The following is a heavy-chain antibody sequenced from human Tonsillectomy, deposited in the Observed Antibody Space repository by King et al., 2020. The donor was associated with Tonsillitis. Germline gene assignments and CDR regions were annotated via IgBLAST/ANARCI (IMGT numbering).Heavy chain of an antibody. V-gene: IGHV4-59*01. Sequence: QLQESGPGLVKPSETLSLTCTVSGGSMGTYYWSWIRQPPGKGLEWIGYISYSGNTNYNPSLKSRLTISLDTSKNHFSLALSSVTAADTGVYYCARDHKGVLDSWGQGILVTVSS. J-gene: IGHJ4*02. CDR3: ARDHKGVLDS. CDR1: GGSMGTYY. CDR2: ISYSGNT. D-gene: IGHD3-16*01.